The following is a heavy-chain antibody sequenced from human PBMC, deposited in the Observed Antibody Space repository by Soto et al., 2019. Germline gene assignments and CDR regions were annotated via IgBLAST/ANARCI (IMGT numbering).Heavy chain of an antibody. J-gene: IGHJ4*02. CDR2: MSYDGGNR. D-gene: IGHD2-15*01. CDR3: AKDRRKGCSGGSCFSPLDY. Sequence: QVQLVESGGGVVQPGRSLRLSCAASEFTLRNYVVHWVRQAPGKGPEWVAAMSYDGGNRFYADSVKGRFTLSRDNSKKTLYLQMDSLRPEDTAVYYCAKDRRKGCSGGSCFSPLDYWGQGTLVTVSS. V-gene: IGHV3-30*18. CDR1: EFTLRNYV.